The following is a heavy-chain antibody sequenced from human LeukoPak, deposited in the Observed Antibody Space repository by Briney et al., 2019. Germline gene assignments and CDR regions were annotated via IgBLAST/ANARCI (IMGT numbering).Heavy chain of an antibody. J-gene: IGHJ6*03. D-gene: IGHD3-10*01. V-gene: IGHV1-69*05. CDR3: ARGVVRGVITPNYYMDV. Sequence: ASVKVSCKASGGTFSSYAISWVRQAPGQGLEWMGGIIPIFGTANYAQKFQGRVTITTDESTSTAYMELSSLRSEDMAVYYCARGVVRGVITPNYYMDVWGKGTTVTVSS. CDR1: GGTFSSYA. CDR2: IIPIFGTA.